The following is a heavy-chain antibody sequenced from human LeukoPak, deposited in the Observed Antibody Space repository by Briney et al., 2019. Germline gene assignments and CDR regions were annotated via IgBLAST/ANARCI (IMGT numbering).Heavy chain of an antibody. CDR3: ARYGPGSHKYFQY. CDR2: IYYSGST. Sequence: SETLSLTCTVSGGSIYNYYWSWIRQPPGGGLEWIAWIYYSGSTSYNPSFKSRVTISVDTSKNQFSLTVTSVTAADTAVYYCARYGPGSHKYFQYWGQGALVTVSS. V-gene: IGHV4-59*08. J-gene: IGHJ1*01. CDR1: GGSIYNYY. D-gene: IGHD3-10*01.